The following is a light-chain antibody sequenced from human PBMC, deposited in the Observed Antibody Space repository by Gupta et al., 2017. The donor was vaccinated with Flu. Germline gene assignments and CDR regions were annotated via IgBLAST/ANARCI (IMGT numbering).Light chain of an antibody. J-gene: IGLJ1*01. CDR3: SSYAGSSTHV. V-gene: IGLV2-23*02. CDR2: EVT. CDR1: SSDVGNYNL. Sequence: QSALTQPASVSAPPAQSITIFCTGTSSDVGNYNLVSWYQQHPGKGPKLVIYEVTKRPSGISNHFSGSKSGNTASLTISGLQVEDEADYYCSSYAGSSTHVFGTGTKVTVL.